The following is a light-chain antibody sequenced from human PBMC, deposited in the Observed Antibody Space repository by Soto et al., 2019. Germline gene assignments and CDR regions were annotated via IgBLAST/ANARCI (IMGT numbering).Light chain of an antibody. CDR1: SSDVGGYNY. J-gene: IGLJ1*01. V-gene: IGLV2-14*01. CDR3: SSYISSSIDDV. CDR2: EVS. Sequence: QSALTQPASVSGSPGQSITISCTGTSSDVGGYNYVSWYQQRPGKAPKLMIYEVSNRPSGVSNRFSGSKSGNTASLTISGLQAEDEADYYCSSYISSSIDDVFGTGTKLTVL.